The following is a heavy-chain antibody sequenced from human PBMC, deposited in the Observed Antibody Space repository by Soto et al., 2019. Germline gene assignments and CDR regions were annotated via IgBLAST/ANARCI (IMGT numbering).Heavy chain of an antibody. J-gene: IGHJ4*02. D-gene: IGHD3-10*01. V-gene: IGHV3-73*01. Sequence: EVQLLESGGGLVQPGGSLKLSCAASGFTFSGSAMHWVRQASGKGLEWVGRIRSKANSYATAYAASVKGRFTISRDDSKNTAYLQMNSLKTEDTAVYYCTSRITMVRGVMVTRQTDYWGQGTLVTVSS. CDR3: TSRITMVRGVMVTRQTDY. CDR2: IRSKANSYAT. CDR1: GFTFSGSA.